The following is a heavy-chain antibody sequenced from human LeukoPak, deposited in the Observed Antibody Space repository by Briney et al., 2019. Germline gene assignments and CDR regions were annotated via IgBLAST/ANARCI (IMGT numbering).Heavy chain of an antibody. Sequence: ASVKVSCKASGGTFSSYAISWVRQAPGQGLEWMGGIIPIFGTANYAQKFQGRVTITADESMSTAYMELSSLRSEDTAVYYCARDSDYGDYFDYWGQGTLVTVSS. V-gene: IGHV1-69*13. CDR1: GGTFSSYA. D-gene: IGHD4-17*01. CDR2: IIPIFGTA. J-gene: IGHJ4*02. CDR3: ARDSDYGDYFDY.